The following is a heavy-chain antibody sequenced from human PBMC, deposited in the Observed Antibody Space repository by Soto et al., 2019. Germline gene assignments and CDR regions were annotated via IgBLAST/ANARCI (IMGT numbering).Heavy chain of an antibody. CDR3: AKHKARDGQGWFDP. CDR2: IYYSGTT. D-gene: IGHD4-17*01. V-gene: IGHV4-59*08. CDR1: GGSISSYY. Sequence: QVQLQESGPGLVKPSEALSLTCTVSGGSISSYYWSWIRQPPGKGLEWIGYIYYSGTTNYNPSLKSRATMSVDTSKNQFSLRLSSVTAADTAVYYCAKHKARDGQGWFDPWGQGTLVTVSS. J-gene: IGHJ5*02.